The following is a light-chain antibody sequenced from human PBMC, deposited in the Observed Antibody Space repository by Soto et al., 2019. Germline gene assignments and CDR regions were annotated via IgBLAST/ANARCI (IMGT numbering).Light chain of an antibody. CDR2: GAF. CDR3: QRYGSLPWT. J-gene: IGKJ1*01. Sequence: EIVLTQSPGTLSLSPGERATLSCRASETITSTYVAWYQQKPGRAPRLVIYGAFNRATGIPDRFSASGSGTDFTLTINGLEPEDSAVYFCQRYGSLPWTFGQGTKVEIK. CDR1: ETITSTY. V-gene: IGKV3-20*01.